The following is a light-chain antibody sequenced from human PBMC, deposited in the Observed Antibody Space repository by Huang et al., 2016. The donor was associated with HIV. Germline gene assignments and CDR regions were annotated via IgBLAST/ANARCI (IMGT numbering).Light chain of an antibody. CDR3: QRYYNWPLT. V-gene: IGKV3-15*01. CDR1: QNIGGS. CDR2: GAS. Sequence: EIVMTQSPATLSVSPGERATLSCRASQNIGGSLAWYQQKPGQAPRVLIFGASTRAPGFPDRFSGGGSGTEFTLTISGLQSQDVAVYFCQRYYNWPLTFGGGTKVEFK. J-gene: IGKJ4*01.